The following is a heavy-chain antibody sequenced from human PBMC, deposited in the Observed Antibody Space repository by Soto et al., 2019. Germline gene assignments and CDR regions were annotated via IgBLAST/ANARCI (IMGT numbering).Heavy chain of an antibody. CDR2: IYYSGST. Sequence: SETLSLTCTVSGGSISSSSYYWGWIRQPPGKGLEWIGSIYYSGSTYYNPSLKSRVTISVDTSKNQFSLKLSSVTAADTAVYYCARQSPDYYDSSGYYRIDYWCQGTLVTVSS. J-gene: IGHJ4*02. CDR3: ARQSPDYYDSSGYYRIDY. D-gene: IGHD3-22*01. CDR1: GGSISSSSYY. V-gene: IGHV4-39*01.